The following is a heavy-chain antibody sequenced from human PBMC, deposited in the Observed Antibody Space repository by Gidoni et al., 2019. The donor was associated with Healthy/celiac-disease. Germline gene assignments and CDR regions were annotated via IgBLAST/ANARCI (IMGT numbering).Heavy chain of an antibody. Sequence: QVQLQESGPGLVTPSETLSLTCTLSGGSISSYYWSWTRQPAGKGLQCIGRIYTSGSTHYNPSLKSRVSMSVDTSKNQFSLKLSSVTAADTAVYYCARARVDWQQLAPFDPWGQGTLVTVSS. D-gene: IGHD6-13*01. V-gene: IGHV4-4*07. J-gene: IGHJ5*02. CDR1: GGSISSYY. CDR2: IYTSGST. CDR3: ARARVDWQQLAPFDP.